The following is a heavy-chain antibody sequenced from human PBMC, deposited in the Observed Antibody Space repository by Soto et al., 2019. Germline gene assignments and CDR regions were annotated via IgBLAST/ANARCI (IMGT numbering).Heavy chain of an antibody. J-gene: IGHJ5*02. CDR1: GGSFSGYD. Sequence: SETLSLTCAVYGGSFSGYDWSWIRQPPGKGLEWIGEINHSGSTNYNPSLKSRVTISVDTSKNQFSLKLSSVTAADTAVYYCARGWDYYGSGSYYLWFDPWGQGTLVTVSS. D-gene: IGHD3-10*01. CDR2: INHSGST. V-gene: IGHV4-34*01. CDR3: ARGWDYYGSGSYYLWFDP.